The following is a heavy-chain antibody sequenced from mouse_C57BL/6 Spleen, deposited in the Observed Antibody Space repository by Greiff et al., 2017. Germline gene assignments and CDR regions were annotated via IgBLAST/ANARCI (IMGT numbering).Heavy chain of an antibody. CDR2: IHPNSGST. D-gene: IGHD2-1*01. CDR3: ARRGGYGNYIFAY. Sequence: VQLQQPGAELVKPGASVKLSCKASGYTFTSYWMHWVKQRPGQGLEWIGMIHPNSGSTNYNEKFKSKATLTVDKSSSTAYMQLSSLTSEASAVYSCARRGGYGNYIFAYWGQGTLLTVSA. CDR1: GYTFTSYW. V-gene: IGHV1-64*01. J-gene: IGHJ3*01.